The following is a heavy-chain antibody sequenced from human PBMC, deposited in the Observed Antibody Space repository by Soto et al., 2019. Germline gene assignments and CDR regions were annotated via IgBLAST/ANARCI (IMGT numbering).Heavy chain of an antibody. CDR2: ISGNSGSS. J-gene: IGHJ3*01. CDR1: GFTFEDYS. V-gene: IGHV3-9*01. Sequence: PRLSCVASGFTFEDYSLHWVRQVPGKGLEWVAGISGNSGSSGYADSVRGRFTVSRDNAKNSLFLQMSSLSPEDTALYYCTKRRSARPGFDAFDLWGQGTMVTVSS. CDR3: TKRRSARPGFDAFDL. D-gene: IGHD3-10*01.